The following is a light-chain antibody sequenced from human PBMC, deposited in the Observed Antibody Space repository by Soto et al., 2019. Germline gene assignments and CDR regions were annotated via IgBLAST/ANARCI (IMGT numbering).Light chain of an antibody. CDR1: SGHSSYA. CDR2: LNSDGSH. Sequence: QLVLTQSPSASAFLGASVKLTCTLSSGHSSYAIAWHQQQPEKGPRYLMKLNSDGSHSKGDGIPDRFSGSSSGAERYLTISSLQSEDEADYYCQTWGSGTVVFGGGTKLTVL. CDR3: QTWGSGTVV. V-gene: IGLV4-69*01. J-gene: IGLJ2*01.